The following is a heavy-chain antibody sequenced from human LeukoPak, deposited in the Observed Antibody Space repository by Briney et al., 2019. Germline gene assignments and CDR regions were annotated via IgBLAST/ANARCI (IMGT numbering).Heavy chain of an antibody. CDR2: MSEDGRKE. D-gene: IGHD2-15*01. Sequence: GRSLRLSCTASGFTFTGYAMHWVRQAPGKGLEWVALMSEDGRKENYADSVKGRFTISRDNFKNTLYLQMNSLRAEDTAVYYCATQVLPFDYWGQGTLVTVSS. CDR3: ATQVLPFDY. V-gene: IGHV3-30*04. CDR1: GFTFTGYA. J-gene: IGHJ4*02.